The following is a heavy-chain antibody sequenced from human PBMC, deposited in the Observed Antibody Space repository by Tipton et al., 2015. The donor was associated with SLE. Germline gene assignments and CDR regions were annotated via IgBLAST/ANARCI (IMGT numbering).Heavy chain of an antibody. Sequence: QSGPEVKKPGASVKVSCKASGYTFTGYYMHWVRQAPGQGLEWMGRINPNSGGTNYAQKFQGRVTMTRDTSISTAYMELSRLRSDDTAVYYCARDLRGYDSSGYKDYWGQGTLVTVSS. J-gene: IGHJ4*02. CDR2: INPNSGGT. D-gene: IGHD3-22*01. CDR3: ARDLRGYDSSGYKDY. CDR1: GYTFTGYY. V-gene: IGHV1-2*06.